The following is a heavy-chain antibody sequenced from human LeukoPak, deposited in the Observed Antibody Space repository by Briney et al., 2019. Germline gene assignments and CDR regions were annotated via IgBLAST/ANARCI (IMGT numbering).Heavy chain of an antibody. CDR2: ISAYNGNT. CDR1: GYTFTSYG. Sequence: ASVKVSCKASGYTFTSYGISWVRQAPGQGLEWMGWISAYNGNTNYAQKLQGRVTMTTDTSTSTAYMELRSLRSDDTAVYYCAREYSSSWYPSSLYYMDVWGKGTTVTNSS. CDR3: AREYSSSWYPSSLYYMDV. V-gene: IGHV1-18*01. J-gene: IGHJ6*03. D-gene: IGHD6-13*01.